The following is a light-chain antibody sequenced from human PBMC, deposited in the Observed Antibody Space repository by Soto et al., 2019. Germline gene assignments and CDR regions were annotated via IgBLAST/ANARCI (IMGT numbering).Light chain of an antibody. Sequence: EIVLTQSPATLSLSPGERATLSCRASQSVSSFFVWYQQKRGQAPRLLIYDASKRATGIPARFSGSGSVTDFTHTISSLEPEDFAVYYCQQRLNWPLTFGGGNTVEIK. CDR1: QSVSSF. J-gene: IGKJ4*01. V-gene: IGKV3-11*01. CDR3: QQRLNWPLT. CDR2: DAS.